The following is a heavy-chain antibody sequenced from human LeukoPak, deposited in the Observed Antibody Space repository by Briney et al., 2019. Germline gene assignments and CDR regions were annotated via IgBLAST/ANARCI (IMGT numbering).Heavy chain of an antibody. D-gene: IGHD3-10*01. CDR1: GYTFTGYY. V-gene: IGHV1-2*02. J-gene: IGHJ4*02. Sequence: GASVKVSCKASGYTFTGYYMHWVRQAPGQGLEWMGWINPNSGGTNYAQKFQGRVTMTRDTSISTAYMELSRLRSDDTAVYYCARDLTGELLNSPSKWPVDYWGQGTLVTVSS. CDR3: ARDLTGELLNSPSKWPVDY. CDR2: INPNSGGT.